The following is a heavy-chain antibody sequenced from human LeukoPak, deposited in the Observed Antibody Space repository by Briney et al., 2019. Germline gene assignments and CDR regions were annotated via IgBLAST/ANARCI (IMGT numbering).Heavy chain of an antibody. CDR2: FDPEDGET. CDR3: ATGTMVRGANWFDP. CDR1: GYTLTELS. Sequence: ASVKVSCKVSGYTLTELSMHWVRQAPGKGLEWMGGFDPEDGETIYAQKFQGRVTMTEDTSTDTAYMELSSLRSEDTAVYHCATGTMVRGANWFDPWGQGTLVTVSS. D-gene: IGHD3-10*01. J-gene: IGHJ5*02. V-gene: IGHV1-24*01.